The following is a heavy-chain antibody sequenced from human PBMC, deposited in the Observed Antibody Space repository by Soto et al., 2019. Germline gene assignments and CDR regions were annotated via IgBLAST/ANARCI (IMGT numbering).Heavy chain of an antibody. CDR2: ISGSGFKK. CDR3: AKNQGVELVPLATVDWFDP. CDR1: GFIFENFG. Sequence: GGSLRLSCAASGFIFENFGMSWVRQAPGKGLEWISSISGSGFKKYYAGSVKGRFTISRDNSKSTVYLELNNLSAEDTAVYHCAKNQGVELVPLATVDWFDPWGQGSVVTVSS. J-gene: IGHJ5*02. V-gene: IGHV3-23*01. D-gene: IGHD1-26*01.